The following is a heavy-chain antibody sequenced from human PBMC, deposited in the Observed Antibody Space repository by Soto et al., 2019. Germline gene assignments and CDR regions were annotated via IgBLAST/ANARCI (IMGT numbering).Heavy chain of an antibody. Sequence: QVQLVQSGAEVREPGASVKVSCKASGYSFTSLDINWVRQTAGQGLEWLGWMQPRTGRTGYAQKFQGRVTMTRDTSIITAYMELTSLPSDDTAFCYCARGVSAGVDAWGQGTLVTVSS. CDR2: MQPRTGRT. V-gene: IGHV1-8*01. CDR3: ARGVSAGVDA. CDR1: GYSFTSLD. D-gene: IGHD3-10*01. J-gene: IGHJ1*01.